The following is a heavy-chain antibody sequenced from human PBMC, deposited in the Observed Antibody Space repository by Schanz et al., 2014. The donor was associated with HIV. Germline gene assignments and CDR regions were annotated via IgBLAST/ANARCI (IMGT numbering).Heavy chain of an antibody. CDR1: GVSLNGYY. CDR3: ASSITLFGAVYAMDV. D-gene: IGHD3-3*01. V-gene: IGHV4-34*01. Sequence: QVRLHQWGAGQLSPSETLSLTCAVYGVSLNGYYWSWVRQPPGKGLEWIGQIKHTGSTNYKPSLKGRVTISIDTSKTHFSLNLRSVTAADTAIYFCASSITLFGAVYAMDVWGQGTTVTV. J-gene: IGHJ6*02. CDR2: IKHTGST.